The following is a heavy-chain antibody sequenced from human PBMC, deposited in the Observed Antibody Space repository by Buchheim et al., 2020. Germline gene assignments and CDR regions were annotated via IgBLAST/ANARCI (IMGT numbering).Heavy chain of an antibody. CDR3: AKVGYCSGGSCQSPDY. D-gene: IGHD2-15*01. CDR1: GFVLRSNA. V-gene: IGHV3-23*04. Sequence: EVQLVESGGGLVQPGGSLRLSCAASGFVLRSNAMNWVRQAPGKGLEWVSAISGSGGSTYYADSVKGRFTISRDNSKNTLYLQMNSLRAEDTAVYYCAKVGYCSGGSCQSPDYWGQGTL. J-gene: IGHJ4*02. CDR2: ISGSGGST.